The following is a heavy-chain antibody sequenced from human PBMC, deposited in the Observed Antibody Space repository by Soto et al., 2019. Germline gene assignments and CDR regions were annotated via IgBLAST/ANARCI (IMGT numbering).Heavy chain of an antibody. Sequence: ASVKVSCKASGYIFTRYSIHWVRQAPGQRLEWMGWISAGTGNTKYSQKFQARVTLTRDTSASTAYMDLSSLRSEDTAVYYCARAPSSVSDYWGQGTLVTVSS. J-gene: IGHJ4*02. CDR2: ISAGTGNT. CDR1: GYIFTRYS. D-gene: IGHD3-22*01. CDR3: ARAPSSVSDY. V-gene: IGHV1-3*01.